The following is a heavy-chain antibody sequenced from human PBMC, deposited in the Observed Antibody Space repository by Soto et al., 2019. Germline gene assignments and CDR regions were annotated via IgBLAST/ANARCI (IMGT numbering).Heavy chain of an antibody. CDR1: GFSLTTSGVG. J-gene: IGHJ4*02. Sequence: QITLKESGPTLVKTTQTLTLTCTFSGFSLTTSGVGVAWIRQPPGKALECLALIYWDDDKRYSPSLKNRLTITKDTSKNHVVLTMTNMDPVDTATYSCAPSLPGRVIDYWGQGTLVTVSS. CDR3: APSLPGRVIDY. CDR2: IYWDDDK. D-gene: IGHD3-9*01. V-gene: IGHV2-5*02.